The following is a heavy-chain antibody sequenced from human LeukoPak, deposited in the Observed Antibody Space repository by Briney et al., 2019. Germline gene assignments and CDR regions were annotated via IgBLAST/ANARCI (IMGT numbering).Heavy chain of an antibody. Sequence: GGSLRLSCVASGFTFGKYWMSWVRQAPGKGLGWVANIKLDGSEKNYADSVKGRFTISRDNTKNSLYLQMNSLRAEDTAVFYCARDQYDTWSRRGNFDSWGQGTLVIVSS. CDR2: IKLDGSEK. D-gene: IGHD3/OR15-3a*01. CDR3: ARDQYDTWSRRGNFDS. CDR1: GFTFGKYW. J-gene: IGHJ4*02. V-gene: IGHV3-7*03.